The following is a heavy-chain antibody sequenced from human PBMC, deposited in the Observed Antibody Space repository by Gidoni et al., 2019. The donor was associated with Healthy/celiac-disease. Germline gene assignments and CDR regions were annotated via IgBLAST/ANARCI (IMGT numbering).Heavy chain of an antibody. J-gene: IGHJ4*02. CDR1: GFTFSDYY. CDR3: ARVQERYYFDY. V-gene: IGHV3-11*06. Sequence: QVQLVDSGGGLVKPGGSLRLPCAASGFTFSDYYMSWIRQAPGKGLEWVSYISSSSSYTNYADSVKGRFTISRDNAKNSLYLQMNSLRAEDTAVYYCARVQERYYFDYWGQGTLVTVSS. D-gene: IGHD3-16*02. CDR2: ISSSSSYT.